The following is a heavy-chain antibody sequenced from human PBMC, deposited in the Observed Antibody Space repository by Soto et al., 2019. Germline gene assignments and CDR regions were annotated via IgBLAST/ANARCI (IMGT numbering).Heavy chain of an antibody. CDR2: IRKKGFGGTA. CDR1: GFSFGDYG. Sequence: PGGSLRLSCSASGFSFGDYGVGWVRQAPGKGLEWIGFIRKKGFGGTAEYAASVKGRFIISRDDSQSVAYLQIYSLTTEDTAVYYCARAETRNYYYYYGMDVWGQGTTVTV. J-gene: IGHJ6*01. D-gene: IGHD4-4*01. V-gene: IGHV3-49*04. CDR3: ARAETRNYYYYYGMDV.